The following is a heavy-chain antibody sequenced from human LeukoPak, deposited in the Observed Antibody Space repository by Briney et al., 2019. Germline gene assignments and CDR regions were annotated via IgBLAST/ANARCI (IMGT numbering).Heavy chain of an antibody. J-gene: IGHJ1*01. CDR1: GFTFSSYS. CDR2: ISSSSSYI. CDR3: ARDRTVTTPGYFQH. D-gene: IGHD4-17*01. Sequence: AGGSLRLSCAASGFTFSSYSMNWVRQAPGKGLEWVSSISSSSSYIYYADSVKGRFTISRDNAKNSLYLQMNSLRAEDTAVYYCARDRTVTTPGYFQHWGQGTLVTVSS. V-gene: IGHV3-21*01.